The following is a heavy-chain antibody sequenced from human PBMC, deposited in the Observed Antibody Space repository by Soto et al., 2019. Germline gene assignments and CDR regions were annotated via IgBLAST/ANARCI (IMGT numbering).Heavy chain of an antibody. V-gene: IGHV4-59*01. CDR3: ARARITMVREVIKYNMDV. CDR1: GGSISSYY. Sequence: SETLSLTCTVSGGSISSYYWSWIRRPPGKGLEWIGYIYNSGSTHSNPSLQSRVTISVDTSKNQFSLKLSSVTAADTGIYYCARARITMVREVIKYNMDVWGQGTTVTVS. D-gene: IGHD3-10*01. J-gene: IGHJ6*02. CDR2: IYNSGST.